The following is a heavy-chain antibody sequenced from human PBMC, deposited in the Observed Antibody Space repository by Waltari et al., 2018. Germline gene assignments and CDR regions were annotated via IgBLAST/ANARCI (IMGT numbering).Heavy chain of an antibody. V-gene: IGHV4-59*01. CDR2: IYNIGRT. CDR1: GGSISTYY. Sequence: ELVKPSETLSLTCNVSGGSISTYYWSWIRRPPGKGLEWIRNIYNIGRTNYNPSLRSRVTMSIDTSKNQFSLRLTSVTAADTAVYYCARQQQLLWFDPWGQGTLVTVSS. CDR3: ARQQQLLWFDP. J-gene: IGHJ5*02. D-gene: IGHD6-13*01.